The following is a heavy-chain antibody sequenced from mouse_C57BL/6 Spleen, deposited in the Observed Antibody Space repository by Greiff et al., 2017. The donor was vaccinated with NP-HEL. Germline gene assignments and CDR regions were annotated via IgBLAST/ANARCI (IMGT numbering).Heavy chain of an antibody. CDR1: GYAFSSSW. D-gene: IGHD1-1*01. CDR2: FYPGDGDT. CDR3: ATTTVVAKGFAY. Sequence: QVQLQQSGPELVKPGASVKISCKASGYAFSSSWMNWVKQRPGKGLEWIGRFYPGDGDTNYNGKFKGKATLTADKPSSTAYMQLSSLTSEDSAVYFCATTTVVAKGFAYWGQGTLVTVSA. V-gene: IGHV1-82*01. J-gene: IGHJ3*01.